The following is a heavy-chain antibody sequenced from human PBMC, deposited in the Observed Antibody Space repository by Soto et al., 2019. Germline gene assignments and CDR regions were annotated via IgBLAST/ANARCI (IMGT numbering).Heavy chain of an antibody. CDR3: AKGLTMVRGATL. CDR2: ISGSGGST. D-gene: IGHD3-10*01. Sequence: EVQLLESGGGLVQPGGSLRLSCAASGFTFSSYVMSWVRQAPGKGLEWVSAISGSGGSTYYADSVKGRFTISRDNSKNTLYLQMNSLRAEDTAVYYCAKGLTMVRGATLWSQGTLVTVSS. V-gene: IGHV3-23*01. J-gene: IGHJ4*02. CDR1: GFTFSSYV.